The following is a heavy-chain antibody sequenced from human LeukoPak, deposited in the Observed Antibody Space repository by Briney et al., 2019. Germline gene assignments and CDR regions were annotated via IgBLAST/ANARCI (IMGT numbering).Heavy chain of an antibody. V-gene: IGHV1-69*04. CDR3: ARPSVVPAATNKYYYYGMDV. CDR2: IIPILGIA. J-gene: IGHJ6*02. Sequence: ASVKVSCKASGGTFSSYAISWVREAPGQGLEWMGRIIPILGIANYAQKFQGRVTITADKSTSTAYMELSSLRSEDTAVYYCARPSVVPAATNKYYYYGMDVWGQGTTVTVSS. D-gene: IGHD2-2*01. CDR1: GGTFSSYA.